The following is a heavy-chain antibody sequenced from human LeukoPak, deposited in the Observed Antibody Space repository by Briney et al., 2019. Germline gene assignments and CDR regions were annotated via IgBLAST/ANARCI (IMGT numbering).Heavy chain of an antibody. CDR1: GYSISSGYY. J-gene: IGHJ4*02. D-gene: IGHD3-10*01. CDR3: AKDLNYYASGNVFDY. V-gene: IGHV4-38-2*02. CDR2: IYHSGST. Sequence: SDTLSLTCTVSGYSISSGYYWGWIRQPPGKGLEWIGNIYHSGSTYYNPSLKSRVTISVDTSKNQFSLKMSFVTAADTAVYYCAKDLNYYASGNVFDYWGQGTLVTVSS.